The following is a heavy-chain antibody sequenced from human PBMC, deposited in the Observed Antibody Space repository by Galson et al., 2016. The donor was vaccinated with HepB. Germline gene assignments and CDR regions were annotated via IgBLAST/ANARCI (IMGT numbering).Heavy chain of an antibody. V-gene: IGHV3-23*01. D-gene: IGHD1-26*01. Sequence: SLRLSCAASGFTLNTYAMSWVRQAPGKGLEWASALTGNSASTSYADSVRGRFNVSRYDSTNTLYLQMNNLRAEETALYYCAKRPGGYSGGWCDYWGQGTLVTVSS. CDR3: AKRPGGYSGGWCDY. CDR2: LTGNSAST. J-gene: IGHJ4*02. CDR1: GFTLNTYA.